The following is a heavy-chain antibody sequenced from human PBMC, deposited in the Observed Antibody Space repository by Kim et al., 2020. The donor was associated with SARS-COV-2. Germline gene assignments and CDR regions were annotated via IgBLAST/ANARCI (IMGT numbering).Heavy chain of an antibody. D-gene: IGHD6-13*01. CDR2: IHSYGTTT. V-gene: IGHV3-23*05. Sequence: GGSLRLSCTGSEFMFSAYAMSWVRQAPGKGLECVADIHSYGTTTNYADSMRGRLTISRDNFRSTVYLQMCGLRAEDTAIYYCARRRLAAAGDFDYWGQGALVTVSS. CDR1: EFMFSAYA. J-gene: IGHJ4*02. CDR3: ARRRLAAAGDFDY.